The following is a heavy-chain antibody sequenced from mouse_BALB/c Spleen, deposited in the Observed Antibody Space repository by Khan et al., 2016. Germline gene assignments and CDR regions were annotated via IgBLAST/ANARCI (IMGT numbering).Heavy chain of an antibody. CDR3: ARGYGNYLYYYAMDY. D-gene: IGHD2-10*02. CDR2: INTYTGEP. V-gene: IGHV9-1*02. Sequence: QIQLVQSGPELKKPGETVKISCKASGYTFTNYGMNWVKQAPGKGLKWMGWINTYTGEPTYADDFKGRFAFSLDTSASTAYLQINNLKNEDMATXFCARGYGNYLYYYAMDYWGQGTSVTVSS. J-gene: IGHJ4*01. CDR1: GYTFTNYG.